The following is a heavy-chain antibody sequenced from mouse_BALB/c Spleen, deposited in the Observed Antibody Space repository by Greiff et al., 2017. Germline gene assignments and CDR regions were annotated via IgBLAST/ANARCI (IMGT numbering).Heavy chain of an antibody. CDR2: ISDGGSYT. V-gene: IGHV5-4*02. Sequence: EVMLVESGGGLVKPGGSLKLSCAASGFTFSDYYMYWVRQTPEKRLEWVATISDGGSYTYYPDSVKGRFTISRDNAKNNLYLQMSSLKSEDTAMYYCARGDGYYGGFYAMDYWGQGTSVTVSS. J-gene: IGHJ4*01. CDR1: GFTFSDYY. D-gene: IGHD2-3*01. CDR3: ARGDGYYGGFYAMDY.